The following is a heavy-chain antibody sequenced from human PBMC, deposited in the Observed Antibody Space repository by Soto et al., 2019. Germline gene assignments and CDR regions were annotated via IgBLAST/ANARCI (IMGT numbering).Heavy chain of an antibody. D-gene: IGHD3-9*01. J-gene: IGHJ6*02. CDR3: AREGLDWSVEGMDV. CDR1: GGSISSYY. CDR2: IYTSGST. Sequence: QVHLQESGPGLVKPSETLSLTCTVSGGSISSYYWSWIRQPVGRGLEWIGHIYTSGSTTYHPSLKKRVTMSVDTYKHQFSLRLSSVTAADTAVYYCAREGLDWSVEGMDVWGRGTTVTVSS. V-gene: IGHV4-4*07.